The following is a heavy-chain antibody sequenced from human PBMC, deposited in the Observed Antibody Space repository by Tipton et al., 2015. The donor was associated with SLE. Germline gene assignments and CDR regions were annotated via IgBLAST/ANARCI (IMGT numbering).Heavy chain of an antibody. J-gene: IGHJ3*02. CDR1: GDSISSGGYY. V-gene: IGHV4-31*03. CDR3: ARGSSGWSEAFDI. CDR2: IYFSGST. Sequence: TLSLTCTVSGDSISSGGYYWSWIRQHPGKGLEWIRYIYFSGSTYYNPSLKSRVIISIDTSKNQFSLKLNSVTAADTAVYYCARGSSGWSEAFDIWGQGTMVTVSS. D-gene: IGHD6-19*01.